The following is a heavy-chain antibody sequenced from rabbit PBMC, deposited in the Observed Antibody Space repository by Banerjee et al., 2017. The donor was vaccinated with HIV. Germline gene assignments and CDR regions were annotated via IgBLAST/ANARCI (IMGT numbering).Heavy chain of an antibody. CDR3: ARYVHRRGCDL. Sequence: QEQLEESGGDLVKPGASLTLTCTASGFSFSSNQYMCWVRQAPGKGLEWIACIYTISENAWYASWAKGRFTISKTSSTTVTLQMTSLTAADTATYFCARYVHRRGCDLWGPGTLVTVS. V-gene: IGHV1S45*01. J-gene: IGHJ4*01. CDR2: IYTISENA. D-gene: IGHD4-1*01. CDR1: GFSFSSNQY.